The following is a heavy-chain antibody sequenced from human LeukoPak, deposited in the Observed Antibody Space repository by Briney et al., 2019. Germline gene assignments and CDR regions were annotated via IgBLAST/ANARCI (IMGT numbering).Heavy chain of an antibody. CDR2: IYYSGST. J-gene: IGHJ3*02. V-gene: IGHV4-39*07. D-gene: IGHD3-22*01. CDR3: ARRRTPHYYDSSGYYGRTHQAFDI. CDR1: GGSISSSSYY. Sequence: PSETLSLTCTVSGGSISSSSYYWGWIRQPPEKGLEWIGSIYYSGSTYYNPSLKSRVTISVDTSKNQFSLKLSSVTAADTAVYYCARRRTPHYYDSSGYYGRTHQAFDIWGQGTMVTVSS.